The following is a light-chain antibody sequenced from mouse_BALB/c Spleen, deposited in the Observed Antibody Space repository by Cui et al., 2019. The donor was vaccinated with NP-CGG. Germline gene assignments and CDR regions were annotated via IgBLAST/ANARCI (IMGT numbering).Light chain of an antibody. CDR2: GTN. CDR1: TGAVTTGNY. J-gene: IGLJ1*01. CDR3: ALWYSNHWV. V-gene: IGLV1*01. Sequence: QAVVTQESALTTSPGETVTLTCRSSTGAVTTGNYANWVQEKPDHLFTGLIGGTNNRAPGVPARFSGSLIGDKAALTITGAQTEDDAIYFCALWYSNHWVFGGGTKLTVL.